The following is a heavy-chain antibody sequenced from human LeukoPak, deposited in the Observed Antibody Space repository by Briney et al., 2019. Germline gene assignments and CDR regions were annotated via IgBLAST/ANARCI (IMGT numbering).Heavy chain of an antibody. V-gene: IGHV3-30*18. CDR2: ISYDGSNK. D-gene: IGHD4-17*01. CDR1: GFTFSSYG. J-gene: IGHJ4*02. Sequence: GGSLRLSCAASGFTFSSYGMHWVRQAPGKGLEWVAVISYDGSNKYYADSVKGRFTISRDNSKNTLYLQMNSLRAEDTAVYYCAKVGDGDYVTAFDYWGQGTLVIVSS. CDR3: AKVGDGDYVTAFDY.